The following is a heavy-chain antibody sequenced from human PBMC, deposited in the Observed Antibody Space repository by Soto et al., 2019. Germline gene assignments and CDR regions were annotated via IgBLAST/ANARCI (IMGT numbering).Heavy chain of an antibody. Sequence: PSETLSLTCTVSGGSISSYYWSWIRQPPGKGLEWIGYIYYSGSTNYNPSLKSRVTISVDTSKNQFSLKLSSVTAADTAVYYCARGGASSGYAKYYYYYYYMDVWGKGTTVTVSS. D-gene: IGHD5-12*01. CDR1: GGSISSYY. J-gene: IGHJ6*03. CDR3: ARGGASSGYAKYYYYYYYMDV. V-gene: IGHV4-59*08. CDR2: IYYSGST.